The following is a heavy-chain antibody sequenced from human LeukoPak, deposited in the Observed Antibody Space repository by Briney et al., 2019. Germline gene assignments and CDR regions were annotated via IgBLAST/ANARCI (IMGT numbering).Heavy chain of an antibody. J-gene: IGHJ4*02. V-gene: IGHV4-39*01. CDR2: IYYSGST. Sequence: SETLSLTCTVSGGSISSSSYYWGWIRQPPGKGLEWIVSIYYSGSTYYNPSLKSRVTISVDTSKNQFSLKLSSVTAADTAVYYCASLGGENYQLLSRHAYWGQGTLVTVSS. D-gene: IGHD2-2*01. CDR1: GGSISSSSYY. CDR3: ASLGGENYQLLSRHAY.